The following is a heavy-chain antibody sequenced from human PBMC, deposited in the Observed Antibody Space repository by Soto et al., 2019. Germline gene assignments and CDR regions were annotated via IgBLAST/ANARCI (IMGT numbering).Heavy chain of an antibody. D-gene: IGHD6-13*01. Sequence: QVQLVQSGAEVKKPGASVKVSCKTSGYTFSTYPISWVRQAPGQGLEWVGWISTYNGKTNYGQKFQGRVTITTDTSTSTAYMDLRNLRSDYTAGYYCARDRVEAALGTFDQWGQGTLVTVSS. V-gene: IGHV1-18*01. CDR1: GYTFSTYP. J-gene: IGHJ4*02. CDR2: ISTYNGKT. CDR3: ARDRVEAALGTFDQ.